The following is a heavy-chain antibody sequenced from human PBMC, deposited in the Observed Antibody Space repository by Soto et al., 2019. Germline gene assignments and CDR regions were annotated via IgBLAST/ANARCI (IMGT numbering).Heavy chain of an antibody. J-gene: IGHJ5*02. Sequence: GASVKVSCKTFGYTFTSNYIHWVRQAPEQGLEWMGIINPSGGGTSYAQKFQGRVTITADESTSTAYMELSSLRSEDTAVYYCASSSGALGYCSSTSCLLLGWFDPWGQGTLVTVSS. V-gene: IGHV1-46*01. CDR3: ASSSGALGYCSSTSCLLLGWFDP. D-gene: IGHD2-2*01. CDR2: INPSGGGT. CDR1: GYTFTSNY.